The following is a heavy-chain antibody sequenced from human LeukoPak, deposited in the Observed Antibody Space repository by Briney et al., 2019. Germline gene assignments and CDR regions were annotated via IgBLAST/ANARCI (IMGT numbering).Heavy chain of an antibody. D-gene: IGHD6-19*01. Sequence: PSEALSLTCAVYGGSFRGYYWSGIRQPPGKGLEWIGEINHSGSINYTPSLKSRVTISVATSKTQFSLKLSSVTAADTAVYYWARSLVLWSSGCSYWYFDLWGRGTLVTVSS. J-gene: IGHJ2*01. V-gene: IGHV4-34*01. CDR3: ARSLVLWSSGCSYWYFDL. CDR2: INHSGSI. CDR1: GGSFRGYY.